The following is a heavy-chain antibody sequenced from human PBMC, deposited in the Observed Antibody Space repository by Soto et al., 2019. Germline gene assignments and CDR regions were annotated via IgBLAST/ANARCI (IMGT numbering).Heavy chain of an antibody. J-gene: IGHJ6*02. D-gene: IGHD6-13*01. CDR1: GFTFSSYG. Sequence: HPGGSLRLSCAASGFTFSSYGMHWVRQAPGKGLEWVAVISYDGSNKYYADSVKGRFTISRDNSKNTLYLQMNSLRAEDTAVYYCAKDKDPSTIAAAGSLYYYYGMDVWAKGPRSPSP. CDR3: AKDKDPSTIAAAGSLYYYYGMDV. V-gene: IGHV3-30*18. CDR2: ISYDGSNK.